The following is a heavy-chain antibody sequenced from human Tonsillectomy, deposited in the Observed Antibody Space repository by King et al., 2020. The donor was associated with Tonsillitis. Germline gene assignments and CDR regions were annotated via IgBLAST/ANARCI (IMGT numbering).Heavy chain of an antibody. CDR1: GFPFSGYW. CDR3: ARNALWFGQLSLDY. Sequence: VQLVESGGGLVQPGGSLRLPCAASGFPFSGYWMTWVRQAPGKGLEWVANIKQDGSEKYYVDSVKGRFTISRDNAKNSLFLQMNSLRAEDTAVYYCARNALWFGQLSLDYWGQGTLVTVSS. D-gene: IGHD3-10*01. CDR2: IKQDGSEK. V-gene: IGHV3-7*01. J-gene: IGHJ4*02.